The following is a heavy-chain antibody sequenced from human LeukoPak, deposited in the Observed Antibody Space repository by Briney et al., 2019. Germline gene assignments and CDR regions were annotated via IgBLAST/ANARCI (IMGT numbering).Heavy chain of an antibody. D-gene: IGHD2-15*01. CDR2: IYTSGST. J-gene: IGHJ5*02. Sequence: SETLSLTCTVSGGSISSGSYYWSWIRQPAGKGLEWIGRIYTSGSTNYNPSLKSRVTISVDTSKNQFSLKLSSVTAADTAVYYCARGDGSVVSWGQGTLVTVSS. CDR1: GGSISSGSYY. V-gene: IGHV4-61*02. CDR3: ARGDGSVVS.